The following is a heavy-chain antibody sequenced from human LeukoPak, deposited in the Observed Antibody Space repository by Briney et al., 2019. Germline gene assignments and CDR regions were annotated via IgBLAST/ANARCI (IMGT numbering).Heavy chain of an antibody. Sequence: PSETLSLTCTVSGGSISSYYWSWIRQPAGKGLEWIGRIYASGNTNYNPSLKSRVTMSVDTSKNLFALKLSSVTAAATAVYYCARQGAATAIDYWGQGTLVTVSS. V-gene: IGHV4-4*07. CDR1: GGSISSYY. J-gene: IGHJ4*02. D-gene: IGHD2-15*01. CDR3: ARQGAATAIDY. CDR2: IYASGNT.